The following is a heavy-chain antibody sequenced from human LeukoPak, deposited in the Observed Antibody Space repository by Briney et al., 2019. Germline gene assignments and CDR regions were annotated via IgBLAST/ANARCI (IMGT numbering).Heavy chain of an antibody. V-gene: IGHV3-7*01. J-gene: IGHJ6*02. CDR2: IKQDGSEK. CDR1: GYTFSNYW. CDR3: ARDMKLELPASSAYFYGMDV. D-gene: IGHD1-7*01. Sequence: GGSLRLSCAASGYTFSNYWMSWVRQAPGKGLEWVANIKQDGSEKYYVDSVRGRFTISRDNAKNPLCLQMNSLRAEDTAVYYCARDMKLELPASSAYFYGMDVWGRGTTVTVSS.